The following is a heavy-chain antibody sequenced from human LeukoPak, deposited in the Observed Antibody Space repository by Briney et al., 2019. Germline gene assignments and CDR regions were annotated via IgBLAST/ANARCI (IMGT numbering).Heavy chain of an antibody. J-gene: IGHJ4*02. Sequence: ASVKVSCKVSGYTLTELSMHWVRQAPGKGLEWRGGFDPEDGETIYAQKFQGRVTMTEDTSTDTAYMELSSLRSEDTAVYYCATSSREWLVWNPQNWGQGTLVTVSS. D-gene: IGHD6-19*01. CDR3: ATSSREWLVWNPQN. V-gene: IGHV1-24*01. CDR2: FDPEDGET. CDR1: GYTLTELS.